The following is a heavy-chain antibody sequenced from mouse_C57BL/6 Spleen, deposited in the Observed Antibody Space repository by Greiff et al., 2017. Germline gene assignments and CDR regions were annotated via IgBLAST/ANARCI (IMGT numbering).Heavy chain of an antibody. CDR3: ARSLDGPAAY. V-gene: IGHV1-54*01. J-gene: IGHJ3*01. CDR1: GYAFTNYL. Sequence: VQLQQSGAELVRPGTSVKVSCKASGYAFTNYLIEWVQQRPGQGLEWIGVINPGSGGTNYNEKFKGKATLTAYKSSSTAYMQLSSLTSEDSAVYFCARSLDGPAAYWGQGTLVTVSA. D-gene: IGHD2-3*01. CDR2: INPGSGGT.